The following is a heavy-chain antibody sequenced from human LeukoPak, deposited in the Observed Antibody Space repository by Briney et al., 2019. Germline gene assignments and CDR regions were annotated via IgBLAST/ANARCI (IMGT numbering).Heavy chain of an antibody. V-gene: IGHV3-11*01. CDR1: RFSFIEYY. CDR3: ARPSTGGSDYDILTGYYNRRGAFDY. CDR2: ISSSGRTI. D-gene: IGHD3-9*01. Sequence: PGGALRLSCAGSRFSFIEYYMSGIRQAPGRGLEWVSYISSSGRTIYYADAVKGRITISRDNAKNSLYLQMNSLRAEDTAVYYCARPSTGGSDYDILTGYYNRRGAFDYWGQGTLVTVSS. J-gene: IGHJ4*02.